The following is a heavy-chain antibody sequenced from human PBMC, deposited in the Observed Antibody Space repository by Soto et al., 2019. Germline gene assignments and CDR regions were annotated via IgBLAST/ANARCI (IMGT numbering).Heavy chain of an antibody. CDR1: GFDFSNAW. CDR3: TRDQAYNSAV. D-gene: IGHD2-21*01. J-gene: IGHJ4*02. Sequence: EVQLVESGGGLVQPGGSLRLSCAASGFDFSNAWMHWVRQAPGKGLVWVSHVNNDGSITTYADSVKGRFTISRDNAKNTVYLQMNSLRVEDTAVYYCTRDQAYNSAVWGQGTLVNVSS. CDR2: VNNDGSIT. V-gene: IGHV3-74*01.